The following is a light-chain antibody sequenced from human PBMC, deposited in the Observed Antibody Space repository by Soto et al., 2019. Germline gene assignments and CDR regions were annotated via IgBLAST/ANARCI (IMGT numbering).Light chain of an antibody. CDR2: LAS. CDR1: QDINRY. Sequence: DIQITQSPSSLSASVGDRVTITCRASQDINRYVNWYQQKPGKAPELLIYLASNLQSGVPSRFGGSGSGTVFTLAITSLQPEDSATYYCQQGYGTPYTFGQGTK. J-gene: IGKJ2*01. CDR3: QQGYGTPYT. V-gene: IGKV1-39*01.